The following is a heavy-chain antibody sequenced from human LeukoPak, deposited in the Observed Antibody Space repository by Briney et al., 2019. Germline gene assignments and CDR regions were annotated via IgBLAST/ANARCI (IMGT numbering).Heavy chain of an antibody. V-gene: IGHV3-7*01. CDR3: ARGRYSSTWTDY. CDR2: IKRDGSEK. CDR1: GFTFSSYW. Sequence: GGSLRLSCAASGFTFSSYWMTWVRQAPGKGLEWVANIKRDGSEKYYVDSVKGRCTISGDTAKNSVYLQMNSLRAEDTAVYYCARGRYSSTWTDYWGQGTLVIVSS. D-gene: IGHD6-13*01. J-gene: IGHJ4*02.